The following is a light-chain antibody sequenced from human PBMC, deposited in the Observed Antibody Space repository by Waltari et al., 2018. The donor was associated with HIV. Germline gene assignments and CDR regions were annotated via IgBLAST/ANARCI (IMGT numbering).Light chain of an antibody. V-gene: IGLV2-23*02. Sequence: VSGSPGQSITISCTATSSDVGSHNLVSWYQHHPGRAPKLIIYEVIKRPSGVSHRFSGSKSGNTASLTISGLQAEDEADYYCCSFADTNTWVFGGGTKLTVL. CDR3: CSFADTNTWV. CDR2: EVI. CDR1: SSDVGSHNL. J-gene: IGLJ3*02.